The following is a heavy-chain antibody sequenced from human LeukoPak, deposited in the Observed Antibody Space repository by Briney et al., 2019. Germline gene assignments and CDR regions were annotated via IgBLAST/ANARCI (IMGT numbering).Heavy chain of an antibody. D-gene: IGHD6-6*01. J-gene: IGHJ5*02. CDR3: AKDGPEYSSSAHWFDP. Sequence: PGGSLRLSCAASGFTFSSYGMHWVRQAPGKGLEWVAVIWYDGSNKYYADSVKGRFTISRDNSKNTLYLQMNSLRAEDTAVYYCAKDGPEYSSSAHWFDPWGQGTLVTVSS. CDR2: IWYDGSNK. CDR1: GFTFSSYG. V-gene: IGHV3-33*06.